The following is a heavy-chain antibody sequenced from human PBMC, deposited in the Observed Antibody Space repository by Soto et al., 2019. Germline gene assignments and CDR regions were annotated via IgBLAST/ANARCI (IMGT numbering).Heavy chain of an antibody. CDR2: INHSGSS. Sequence: QVQLQQWGAGLLKPSETLSLTCAVYGGSFSGYYWSWIRQPPGKGLEWIGEINHSGSSNYNPSLQNRVTISVETSKNQSSLNLSSVTAAAPPVYYCARSRALVRGLIGRPTAYWGQGTLVNVSS. J-gene: IGHJ4*02. CDR3: ARSRALVRGLIGRPTAY. D-gene: IGHD3-10*01. V-gene: IGHV4-34*01. CDR1: GGSFSGYY.